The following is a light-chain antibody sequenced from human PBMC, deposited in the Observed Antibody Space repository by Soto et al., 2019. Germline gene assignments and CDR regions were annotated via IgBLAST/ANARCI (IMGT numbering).Light chain of an antibody. J-gene: IGLJ1*01. V-gene: IGLV2-11*01. CDR2: DVS. CDR3: CSYAGSYV. CDR1: RSEVGSYNY. Sequence: QSALTQPRSVSGSPGQSVTISCTGTRSEVGSYNYVSWYQLHPGKAPKLMIYDVSKRPSGVPDRFSGSKSGTTASLTISGLQAEDEADYYCCSYAGSYVFGTGTKLTVL.